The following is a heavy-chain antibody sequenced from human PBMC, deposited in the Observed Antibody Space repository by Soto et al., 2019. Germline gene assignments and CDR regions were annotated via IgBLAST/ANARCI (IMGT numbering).Heavy chain of an antibody. CDR1: GDSISTYY. CDR2: LYYGRSA. Sequence: QVQLQESGPGLVKPSETLSLTCAVSGDSISTYYCMWIRQTPGKGLESIGYLYYGRSANYNPSLTSRVTLSVDTSTNQCYLTLSSMTAADTAVYYCGLRSMAVVPEYWGQGTLVTVSS. CDR3: GLRSMAVVPEY. V-gene: IGHV4-59*01. D-gene: IGHD3-22*01. J-gene: IGHJ4*02.